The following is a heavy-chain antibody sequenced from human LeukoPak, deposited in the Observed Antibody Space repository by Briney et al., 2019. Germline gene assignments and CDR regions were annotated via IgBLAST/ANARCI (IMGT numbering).Heavy chain of an antibody. V-gene: IGHV3-48*01. Sequence: GGSLRLSCAASEFTFNSYEMIWVRQAPGKGLEWVSYISSSSSTIYYADSVKGRFTISRDNAKNSLYPQMNSLRAEDTAVYYCARAHPGDYGDFQFDYWGQGTLVTVSS. D-gene: IGHD4-17*01. J-gene: IGHJ4*02. CDR2: ISSSSSTI. CDR1: EFTFNSYE. CDR3: ARAHPGDYGDFQFDY.